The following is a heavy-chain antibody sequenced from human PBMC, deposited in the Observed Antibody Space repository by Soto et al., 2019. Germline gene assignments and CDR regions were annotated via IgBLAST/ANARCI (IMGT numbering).Heavy chain of an antibody. Sequence: PGGSLRLSCAASGFTFSDYYMSWIRQAPGKGLEWVSYISSSSSYTNYADSVKGRFTISRDNAKNSLYLQMNSLRAEDTAVYYCARVKDGGGPFDYWGQGTLVTVSS. J-gene: IGHJ4*02. CDR2: ISSSSSYT. CDR1: GFTFSDYY. CDR3: ARVKDGGGPFDY. V-gene: IGHV3-11*06. D-gene: IGHD2-15*01.